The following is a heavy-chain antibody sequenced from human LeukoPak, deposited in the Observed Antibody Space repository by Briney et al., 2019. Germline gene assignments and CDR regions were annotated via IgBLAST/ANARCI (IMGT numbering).Heavy chain of an antibody. CDR1: GFTFSSYG. CDR3: AKDLAAAGTVACGY. V-gene: IGHV3-30*18. Sequence: GGSLRLSCAASGFTFSSYGMHWVRQAPGKGLEWVAVISYDGSNKHYADSVKGRFTISRDNSKNTLYLQMNSLRAEDTAVYYCAKDLAAAGTVACGYWGQGTLVTVSS. J-gene: IGHJ4*02. D-gene: IGHD6-13*01. CDR2: ISYDGSNK.